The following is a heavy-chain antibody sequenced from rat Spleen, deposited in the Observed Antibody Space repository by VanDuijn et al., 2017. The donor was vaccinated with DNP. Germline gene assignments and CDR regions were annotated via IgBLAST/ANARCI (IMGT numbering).Heavy chain of an antibody. CDR1: GFNFSDYN. CDR2: ISYDGSST. V-gene: IGHV5S10*01. CDR3: ARPDY. J-gene: IGHJ2*01. Sequence: EVQLVESGGGLVQPGGSLKLSCAASGFNFSDYNMAWVRQTPKKGLEWVTAISYDGSSTYYRDSVKGRFTVSRDNEKSTLYLQMDSLRSEDTATYYCARPDYWGQGVMVTVSS.